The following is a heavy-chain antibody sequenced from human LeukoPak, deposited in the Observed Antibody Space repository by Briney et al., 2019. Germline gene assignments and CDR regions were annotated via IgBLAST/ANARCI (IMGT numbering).Heavy chain of an antibody. J-gene: IGHJ4*02. CDR2: ISWNSGSI. Sequence: GGSLRLSCAASGFTFDDYAMHWVRQAPGKGLEWVSGISWNSGSIGYADSVKGRFTISRDNAKNSLYLQMNSLRAEDTAVYYCAKDRYCSGGSCYRGWDYWGQGTLVTVSS. CDR3: AKDRYCSGGSCYRGWDY. V-gene: IGHV3-9*01. CDR1: GFTFDDYA. D-gene: IGHD2-15*01.